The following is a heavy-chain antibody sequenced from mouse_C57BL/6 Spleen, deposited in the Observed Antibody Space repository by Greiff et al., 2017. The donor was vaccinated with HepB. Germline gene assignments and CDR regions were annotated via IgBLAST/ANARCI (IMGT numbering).Heavy chain of an antibody. V-gene: IGHV1-69*01. CDR1: GYTFTSYW. Sequence: QVQLQQPGAELVMPGASVKLSCKASGYTFTSYWMHWVKQRPGQGLEWIGEIDPSDSYTNYNQKFKGKSTLTVDKSSSTAYMQLSSLTSEDSAVYYCARGITTVVAHYFDHWGQGTTLTVSS. CDR3: ARGITTVVAHYFDH. J-gene: IGHJ2*01. D-gene: IGHD1-1*01. CDR2: IDPSDSYT.